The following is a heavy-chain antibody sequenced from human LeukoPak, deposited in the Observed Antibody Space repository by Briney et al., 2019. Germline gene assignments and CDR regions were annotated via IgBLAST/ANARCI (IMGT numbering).Heavy chain of an antibody. CDR2: IYWDNNK. CDR1: GFSLRTTGVG. J-gene: IGHJ4*02. Sequence: SGPTLVNPTQILTLTCSFSGFSLRTTGVGVGWTRQPPGRALEWLALIYWDNNKVSSPSLKSRLTITKDTSKNQVVLTMSNMDPEDTATYFCAHYVDTARGGPFFDYWGLGTLVTVSS. V-gene: IGHV2-5*02. D-gene: IGHD5-18*01. CDR3: AHYVDTARGGPFFDY.